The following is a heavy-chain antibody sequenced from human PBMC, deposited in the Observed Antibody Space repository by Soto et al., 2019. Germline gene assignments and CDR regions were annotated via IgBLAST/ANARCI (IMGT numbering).Heavy chain of an antibody. V-gene: IGHV1-69*13. CDR3: AREAPYCTSATCPKFYDMDV. J-gene: IGHJ6*02. D-gene: IGHD2-2*01. CDR1: GGTFGSYA. Sequence: GASVKVSCKASGGTFGSYAITWVRRAPGQGLEWLGGIIPILNSPAYAQKFKARVVITADEITNTAYMESNSLRFDDTAVYYCAREAPYCTSATCPKFYDMDVWGQGTTVTVSS. CDR2: IIPILNSP.